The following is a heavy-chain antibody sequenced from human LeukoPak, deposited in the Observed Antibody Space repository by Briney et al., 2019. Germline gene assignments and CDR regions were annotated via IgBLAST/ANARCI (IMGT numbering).Heavy chain of an antibody. V-gene: IGHV1-24*01. CDR3: ATTVFGPVTRGSNAFDI. CDR1: GYTLTELS. J-gene: IGHJ3*02. Sequence: ASVKVSCKVSGYTLTELSMHWVRQAPGKGLEWMGGFDPVDGETIYAQKFQGRVTMTEDTSTDTAYMELSSLRSEDTAVYYCATTVFGPVTRGSNAFDIWGQGTMVTVSS. D-gene: IGHD4-11*01. CDR2: FDPVDGET.